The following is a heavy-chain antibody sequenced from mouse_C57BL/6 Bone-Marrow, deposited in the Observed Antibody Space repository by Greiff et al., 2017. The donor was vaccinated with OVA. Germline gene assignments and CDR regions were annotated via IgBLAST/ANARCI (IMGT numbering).Heavy chain of an antibody. V-gene: IGHV1-55*01. J-gene: IGHJ2*01. Sequence: VKLQESGAELVKPGASVKMSCKASGYTFTSYWITWVKQRPGQGLEWIGDIYPGSGSTNYNEKFKSKATLTVDTSSSTAYMQLSSLTSEDSAVYYCARTTVVANYFDYWGQGTTLTVSS. D-gene: IGHD1-1*01. CDR3: ARTTVVANYFDY. CDR2: IYPGSGST. CDR1: GYTFTSYW.